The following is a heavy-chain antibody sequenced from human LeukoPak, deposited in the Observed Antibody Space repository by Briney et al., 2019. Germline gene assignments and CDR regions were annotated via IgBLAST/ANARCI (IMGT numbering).Heavy chain of an antibody. CDR3: VRDHNWASDY. CDR2: IKQDGSEK. CDR1: GFTFSSYR. Sequence: GGSLRLSCAVSGFTFSSYRMSWVRQAPGKGLEWVANIKQDGSEKYYLDSVKGRFTISRDNAKNSLYLQMNSLRAEDTAVYYCVRDHNWASDYWGQGTLVTVSS. D-gene: IGHD1-20*01. J-gene: IGHJ4*02. V-gene: IGHV3-7*01.